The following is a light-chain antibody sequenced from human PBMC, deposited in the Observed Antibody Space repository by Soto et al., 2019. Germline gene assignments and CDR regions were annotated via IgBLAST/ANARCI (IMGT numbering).Light chain of an antibody. V-gene: IGKV3-20*01. Sequence: EIVLTQSPGTLSLSPGEGVTLSCRAGQIVTSSQLAWYQQKPGQAPRLLVFGASSRVLGIPNRFSGSGSGPGFALTISRLGPEDFAVYYCQQYGSSKGTFGGGTKV. J-gene: IGKJ4*02. CDR2: GAS. CDR3: QQYGSSKGT. CDR1: QIVTSSQ.